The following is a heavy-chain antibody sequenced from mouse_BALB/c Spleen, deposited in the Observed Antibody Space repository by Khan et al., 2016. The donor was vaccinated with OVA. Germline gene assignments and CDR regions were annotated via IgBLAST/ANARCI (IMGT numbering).Heavy chain of an antibody. D-gene: IGHD3-2*02. V-gene: IGHV1-77*01. CDR3: ARAGYGGFAH. CDR1: GYTFTDFL. J-gene: IGHJ3*01. Sequence: QGQLQQSGPELVKPGASVKMSCKASGYTFTDFLISWLKQRPGQGLEWIGENYPGSGYIYYNEKFKGKATLTSDKSSNTAYMQLSSLTSEDPAVSFCARAGYGGFAHWGHEALFTVSA. CDR2: NYPGSGYI.